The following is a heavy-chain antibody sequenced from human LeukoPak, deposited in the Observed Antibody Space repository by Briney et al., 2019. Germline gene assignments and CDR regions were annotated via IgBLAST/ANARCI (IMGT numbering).Heavy chain of an antibody. CDR3: AKGGSARYYYYMDV. CDR1: GFTFSSYW. V-gene: IGHV3-74*01. D-gene: IGHD3-16*01. J-gene: IGHJ6*03. Sequence: GGSLRLSCVASGFTFSSYWMHWVRQAPGKGLVWVSRINSDGSSTYYADSVKGRFTISRDNSKNTLYLQMNSLRAEDTAVYYCAKGGSARYYYYMDVWGKGTTVTVSS. CDR2: INSDGSST.